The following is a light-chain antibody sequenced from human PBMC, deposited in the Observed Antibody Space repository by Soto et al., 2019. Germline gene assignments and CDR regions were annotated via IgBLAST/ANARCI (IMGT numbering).Light chain of an antibody. V-gene: IGLV2-14*01. CDR3: SSYTTSNTRQIV. CDR1: SSDVGGYNY. J-gene: IGLJ1*01. Sequence: ALTQPASVSGSPGQSITISCTGTSSDVGGYNYVSWYQQHPGKAPKFIIYDVSNRPSGVSNRFSGSKSGNTASLTISGLQAEDEADYYCSSYTTSNTRQIVFGTGTKSPS. CDR2: DVS.